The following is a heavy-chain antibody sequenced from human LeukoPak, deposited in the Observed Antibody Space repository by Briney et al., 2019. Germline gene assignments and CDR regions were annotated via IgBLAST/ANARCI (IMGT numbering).Heavy chain of an antibody. D-gene: IGHD6-6*01. V-gene: IGHV3-15*01. CDR1: GFTFSGNV. CDR2: IKSQVLGGTL. Sequence: PGGSLRLSCAASGFTFSGNVMNWVRQAPGKGLEWVGRIKSQVLGGTLDYAAPVKGRFTISRDDSKNMVYLQMNSLKTEDTAVYYCTTVRSIAAAGSWGQGTLVTVSS. J-gene: IGHJ5*02. CDR3: TTVRSIAAAGS.